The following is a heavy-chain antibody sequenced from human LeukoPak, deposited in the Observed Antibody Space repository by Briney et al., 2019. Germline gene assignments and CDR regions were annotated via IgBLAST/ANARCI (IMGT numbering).Heavy chain of an antibody. CDR3: AREVDAAAAYNWFDP. CDR2: IKPNSGGT. D-gene: IGHD2-2*01. V-gene: IGHV1-2*02. CDR1: GYSFADYY. Sequence: ASVKVSCKASGYSFADYYMHWVRQAPGQGLEWMGWIKPNSGGTRSAQKFQGRVTMTRDTSISTAYMELSSLRYDDTAVYYCAREVDAAAAYNWFDPWGQGTLVTVSS. J-gene: IGHJ5*02.